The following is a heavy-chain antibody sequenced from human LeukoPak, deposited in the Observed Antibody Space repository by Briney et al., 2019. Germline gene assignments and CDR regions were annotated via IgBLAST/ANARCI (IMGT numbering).Heavy chain of an antibody. J-gene: IGHJ4*02. D-gene: IGHD1-26*01. CDR1: GGSFSGYY. CDR3: ARLGGGFRNIVGGK. Sequence: SETLSLTCAVYGGSFSGYYWSWIRQPPGKGLEWIGEINHSGSTNYNPSLKSRVTISVDTAKNQFSLKLSSVTEVDHAVYYCARLGGGFRNIVGGKWGQGTLVTVSS. V-gene: IGHV4-34*01. CDR2: INHSGST.